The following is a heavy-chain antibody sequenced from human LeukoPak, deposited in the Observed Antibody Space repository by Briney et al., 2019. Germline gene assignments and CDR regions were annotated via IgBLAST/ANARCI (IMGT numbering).Heavy chain of an antibody. CDR2: INPNSGGT. Sequence: ASVKVSCKASGYTFTGYYMHWVRQAPGQGLEWMGWINPNSGGTNYAQKFQGRVTMARDTSISTAYMELSRLRSDDTAVYYCARDRYCSGGSCYSGHYYYYYVDVWGKGTTVTVSS. CDR1: GYTFTGYY. J-gene: IGHJ6*03. D-gene: IGHD2-15*01. V-gene: IGHV1-2*02. CDR3: ARDRYCSGGSCYSGHYYYYYVDV.